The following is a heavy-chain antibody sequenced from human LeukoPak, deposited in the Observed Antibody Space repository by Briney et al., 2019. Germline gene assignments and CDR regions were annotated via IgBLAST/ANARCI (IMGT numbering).Heavy chain of an antibody. CDR1: GGSISSGDYH. CDR3: ARGDYYYYMDV. V-gene: IGHV4-61*02. CDR2: VSSSGTT. Sequence: SETLSLTCTVSGGSISSGDYHWTWIRQPAGKGLEWIGRVSSSGTTNYNPYNPSLKSRVTISVDTSKNQFSLELSSVTAADTAVYYCARGDYYYYMDVWGTGTTVTVSS. J-gene: IGHJ6*03.